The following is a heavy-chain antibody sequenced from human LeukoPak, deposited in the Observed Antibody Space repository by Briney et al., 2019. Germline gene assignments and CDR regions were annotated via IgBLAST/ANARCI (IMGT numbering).Heavy chain of an antibody. J-gene: IGHJ4*02. CDR2: INPNSGGT. CDR3: ARGGYYDSSGYRILDY. V-gene: IGHV1-2*02. D-gene: IGHD3-22*01. CDR1: GYTFTGYY. Sequence: ASVKVSCKASGYTFTGYYMHWVRQAPGQGLEWMGWINPNSGGTNYAQKFQDRVTMTRDTSISTAYVELTWLRSDDTAVYYCARGGYYDSSGYRILDYWGQGTLVTVSS.